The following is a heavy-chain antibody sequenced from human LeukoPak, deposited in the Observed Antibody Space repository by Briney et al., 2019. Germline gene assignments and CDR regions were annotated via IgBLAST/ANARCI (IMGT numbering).Heavy chain of an antibody. CDR2: IYYSGST. CDR1: GGSISSYY. CDR3: TRDVDYYYYMDV. D-gene: IGHD2-21*01. J-gene: IGHJ6*03. Sequence: SETLSLTCTVSGGSISSYYWSWIRQPPGKGLEWIGYIYYSGSTNYNPSLKSRVTISVDTSKNQFSLKLSSVTAADAAVYYCTRDVDYYYYMDVWAKGPRSPSP. V-gene: IGHV4-59*01.